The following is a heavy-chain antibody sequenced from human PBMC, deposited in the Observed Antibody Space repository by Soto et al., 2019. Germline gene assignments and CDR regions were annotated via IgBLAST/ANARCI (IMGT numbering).Heavy chain of an antibody. D-gene: IGHD6-19*01. J-gene: IGHJ4*02. CDR2: ISAYNGNT. CDR3: ARAPYSSGWFDFAY. CDR1: GYTFTSYG. Sequence: ASVKVSCKASGYTFTSYGISWVRQAPGQGLEWMGWISAYNGNTNYAQKLQGRVTMTTDTSTSTAYMELRSLRSDDTAVYYCARAPYSSGWFDFAYWGQGTLVTVSS. V-gene: IGHV1-18*01.